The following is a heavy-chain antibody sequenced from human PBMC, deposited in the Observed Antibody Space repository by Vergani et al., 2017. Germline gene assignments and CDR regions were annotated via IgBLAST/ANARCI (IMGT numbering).Heavy chain of an antibody. CDR3: ARDXRDYNNYPGTFDI. D-gene: IGHD5-24*01. J-gene: IGHJ3*02. V-gene: IGHV3-11*01. CDR1: GFSFSDHY. CDR2: ISNSGNTI. Sequence: QVQLVESGGGLVKPGGSLRLSCAASGFSFSDHYMTWIRQAPGNGLEWVSYISNSGNTIEYADSVKGRFSISRDNAKSSLFLQMDSLRAEDTAVYYCARDXRDYNNYPGTFDIWGQGSMVTVSS.